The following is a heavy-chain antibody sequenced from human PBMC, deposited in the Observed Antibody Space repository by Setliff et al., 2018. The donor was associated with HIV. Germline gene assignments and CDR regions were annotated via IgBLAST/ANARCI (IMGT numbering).Heavy chain of an antibody. V-gene: IGHV3-66*02. CDR3: ARLRLYNSALDY. J-gene: IGHJ4*02. Sequence: PGESLKISCAASGFTVSTYYMSWVRQTPGKGLEWVSTIYSDGSTYHADSVNGRFTLSRDISENALYLQIDSLRPEDTAVYYCARLRLYNSALDYWGREPWSPSPQ. CDR1: GFTVSTYY. D-gene: IGHD3-10*01. CDR2: IYSDGST.